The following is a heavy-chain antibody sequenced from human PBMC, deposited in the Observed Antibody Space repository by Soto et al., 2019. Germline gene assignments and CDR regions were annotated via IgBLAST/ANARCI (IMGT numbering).Heavy chain of an antibody. Sequence: QVQLVESGGGLVKPGGSLRLSCAASEFAFSDCYKSWIRQAPGKGLEWISYISGTANTIFYADSVKGRFTISRDNAKNSLYLQMNSQRAEDTAVYYCAREGNRFQHWGQGTLVTVSS. J-gene: IGHJ1*01. CDR1: EFAFSDCY. CDR3: AREGNRFQH. D-gene: IGHD3-10*01. CDR2: ISGTANTI. V-gene: IGHV3-11*01.